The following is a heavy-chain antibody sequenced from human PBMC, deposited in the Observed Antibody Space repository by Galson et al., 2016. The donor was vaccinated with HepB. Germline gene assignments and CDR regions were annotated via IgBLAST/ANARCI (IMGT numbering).Heavy chain of an antibody. Sequence: SLRLSCAASGFTFSIHDMHWVRQVTGKGLEWVSAIETAGDTYYPDSVKGRFTISRENAKNSLYLQMNDLRAGDTAVYYCARGKSILTMPWNYGLDVWGKGTAVTVSS. V-gene: IGHV3-13*01. D-gene: IGHD1-1*01. J-gene: IGHJ6*04. CDR2: IETAGDT. CDR1: GFTFSIHD. CDR3: ARGKSILTMPWNYGLDV.